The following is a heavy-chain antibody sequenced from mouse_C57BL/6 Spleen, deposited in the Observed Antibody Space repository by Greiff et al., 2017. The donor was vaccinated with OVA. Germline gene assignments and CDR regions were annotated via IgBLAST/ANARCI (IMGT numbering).Heavy chain of an antibody. V-gene: IGHV1-54*01. CDR1: GYAFTNYL. Sequence: QVQLQQSGAELVRPGTSVQVSCKASGYAFTNYLIEWVKQRPGQGLEWIGVINPGSGGTNYNEKFKGKATLTADKSSSTAYMQLSSLTSEDSAVYFCARDGSPYAMDYWGQGTSVTVSS. CDR3: ARDGSPYAMDY. CDR2: INPGSGGT. J-gene: IGHJ4*01. D-gene: IGHD2-3*01.